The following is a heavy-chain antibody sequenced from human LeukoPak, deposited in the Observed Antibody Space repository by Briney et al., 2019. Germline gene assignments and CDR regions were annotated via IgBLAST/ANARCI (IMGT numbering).Heavy chain of an antibody. D-gene: IGHD3-3*01. CDR2: TNTNTGNP. Sequence: GASVKVSCKASGYTFTSYAMNWVRQAPGQGLEWMGWTNTNTGNPTYAQGFTGRFAFSLDTSVSTAYLQISSLKAEDTAVYYCARSITIFGVANLDYWGQGTLVTVSS. J-gene: IGHJ4*02. CDR1: GYTFTSYA. CDR3: ARSITIFGVANLDY. V-gene: IGHV7-4-1*02.